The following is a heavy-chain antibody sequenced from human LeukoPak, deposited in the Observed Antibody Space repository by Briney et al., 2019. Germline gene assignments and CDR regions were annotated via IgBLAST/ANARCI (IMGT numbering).Heavy chain of an antibody. CDR1: GGTFSSYT. V-gene: IGHV1-69*02. J-gene: IGHJ6*03. CDR2: IIPILGIA. Sequence: SVKVSCKASGGTFSSYTISWVRQAPGQGLEWMGRIIPILGIANYAQKFQGRVTITADKSTSTAYMELSSLRSEHTAVYYCASSYRRYYYTDVWGKGTTVTVSS. D-gene: IGHD3-16*02. CDR3: ASSYRRYYYTDV.